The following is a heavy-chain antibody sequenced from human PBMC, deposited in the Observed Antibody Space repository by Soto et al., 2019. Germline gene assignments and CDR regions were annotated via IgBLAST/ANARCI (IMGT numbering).Heavy chain of an antibody. CDR3: AKEYYIYRSTYYSSAY. CDR1: GFTFSTYA. Sequence: GGSLRLSCAASGFTFSTYAMTWVRQAPGKGLEWVSGISGSGGSTYYADSVKGRFTISRDNPKNTLYLQMNSLRAEDTAVYYCAKEYYIYRSTYYSSAYWGQGTLVTVSS. V-gene: IGHV3-23*01. CDR2: ISGSGGST. J-gene: IGHJ4*02. D-gene: IGHD6-13*01.